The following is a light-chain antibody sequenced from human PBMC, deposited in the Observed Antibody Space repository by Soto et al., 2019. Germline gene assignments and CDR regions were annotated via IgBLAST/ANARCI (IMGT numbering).Light chain of an antibody. Sequence: IVMTQSPATLSVSPGERATLSCRAGQTIYSNVDWYQQRPGQAPRLIIYRASTRATGVPARFSGSWSGTEFTLTISGLQSEDFALYYCQQYQNLWTFGQGTKVEIK. CDR3: QQYQNLWT. V-gene: IGKV3-15*01. CDR2: RAS. CDR1: QTIYSN. J-gene: IGKJ1*01.